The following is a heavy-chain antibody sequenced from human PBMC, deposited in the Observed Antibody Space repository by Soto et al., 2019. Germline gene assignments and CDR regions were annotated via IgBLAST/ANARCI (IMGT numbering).Heavy chain of an antibody. Sequence: GASVKVSCKASGYTFTSYAMHWVRQAPGQRLEWMGWINAGNGNTKYSQKFQGRVTITRDTSASTAYMELRSLRSEDTAVYYCASEPRGYSYGWFPWGRGTLVPAPQ. CDR2: INAGNGNT. D-gene: IGHD5-18*01. CDR1: GYTFTSYA. V-gene: IGHV1-3*01. CDR3: ASEPRGYSYGWFP. J-gene: IGHJ5*02.